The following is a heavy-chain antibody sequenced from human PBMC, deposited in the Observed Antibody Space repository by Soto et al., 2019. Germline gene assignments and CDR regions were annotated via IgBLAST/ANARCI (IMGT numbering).Heavy chain of an antibody. D-gene: IGHD6-19*01. CDR3: ARGPWSIAVADYYYYGMDV. V-gene: IGHV6-1*01. Sequence: SPTLSLTCAISGHSVSSNSAAWNLIRQAPSRGLEWLGRTYYRSKWYNDYAVSVKSRITINPDTSKNQFSLQLNSVTPEDTAVYYCARGPWSIAVADYYYYGMDVWGQGTTLTVSS. CDR2: TYYRSKWYN. J-gene: IGHJ6*02. CDR1: GHSVSSNSAA.